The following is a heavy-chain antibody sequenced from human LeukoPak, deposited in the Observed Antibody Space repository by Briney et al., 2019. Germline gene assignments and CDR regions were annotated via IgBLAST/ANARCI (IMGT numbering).Heavy chain of an antibody. V-gene: IGHV3-23*01. Sequence: GGSLRLSCAASGFTFSSYAMSWVRQAPGKGLEWVSAISGSGGSTYYADSVKGRFTISRDNSKNRLYLQMNSLRAEDTAVYYCANVSSSWYSNYYYGMDVWGQGTTVTVSS. CDR3: ANVSSSWYSNYYYGMDV. CDR2: ISGSGGST. CDR1: GFTFSSYA. D-gene: IGHD6-13*01. J-gene: IGHJ6*02.